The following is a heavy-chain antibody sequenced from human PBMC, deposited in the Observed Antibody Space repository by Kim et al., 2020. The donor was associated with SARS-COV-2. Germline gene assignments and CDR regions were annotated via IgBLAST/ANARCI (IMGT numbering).Heavy chain of an antibody. CDR1: GDSISSGRHY. Sequence: SETLSLTCTVSGDSISSGRHYWNWIRQPAGKGLEWIGRIYMGGSTNYNPSLQSRVAMSVDPSENQFSLKVTSVTAADTAGYYCARGTPLEIPFVFGYWGQETLVNVPS. V-gene: IGHV4-61*02. J-gene: IGHJ4*02. CDR3: ARGTPLEIPFVFGY. D-gene: IGHD3-16*01. CDR2: IYMGGST.